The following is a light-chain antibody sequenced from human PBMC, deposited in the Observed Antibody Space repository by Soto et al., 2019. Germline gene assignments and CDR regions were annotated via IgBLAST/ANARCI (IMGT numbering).Light chain of an antibody. J-gene: IGLJ1*01. V-gene: IGLV2-14*01. CDR2: EVS. CDR3: SSYTSSSTPDV. CDR1: SSDVGGYNY. Sequence: QSALTQPASVSGFPGQSITISCTGTSSDVGGYNYVSWYQQHPGRAPKLMIYEVSNRPSGFSNRFSGSKSGNTASLTISGLQAEDEADYYCSSYTSSSTPDVFGTGTKVTVL.